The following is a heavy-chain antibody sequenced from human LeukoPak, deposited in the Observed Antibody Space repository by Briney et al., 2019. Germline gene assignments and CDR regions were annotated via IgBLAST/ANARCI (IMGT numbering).Heavy chain of an antibody. Sequence: SETLSLTCTVSGGSICSYYWSWIRQPPGKGLEWIGYIYYSGSTNYNPSLKSRVTISVDTSKNQFSLKLSSVTAADTAVYYCASDSSGWAFDYWGQGTLVTVSS. J-gene: IGHJ4*02. CDR2: IYYSGST. CDR1: GGSICSYY. CDR3: ASDSSGWAFDY. D-gene: IGHD6-19*01. V-gene: IGHV4-59*01.